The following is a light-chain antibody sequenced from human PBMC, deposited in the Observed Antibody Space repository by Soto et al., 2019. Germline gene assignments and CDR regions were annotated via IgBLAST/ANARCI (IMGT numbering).Light chain of an antibody. V-gene: IGKV1-5*03. Sequence: DIQMTQSPSTLSASVGDRVTITCRASQSISSWLAWYQQKPGKAPKLLIYKASSLESGVPSIFSGSGSGTEFTLTISSLQPDEFATYYCQQYSSYPLTVGGGTNVEIK. CDR3: QQYSSYPLT. CDR2: KAS. J-gene: IGKJ4*01. CDR1: QSISSW.